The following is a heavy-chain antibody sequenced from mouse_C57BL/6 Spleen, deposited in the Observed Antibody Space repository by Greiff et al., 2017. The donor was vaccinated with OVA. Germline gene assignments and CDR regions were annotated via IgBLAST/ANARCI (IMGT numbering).Heavy chain of an antibody. Sequence: QVQLQQPGAELVKPGASVKLSCKASGYTFTSYWMQWVKQRPGQGLEWIGEIDPSDSYTTYNQKFKGKATLTVDTSSSTAYMQRSSLTSEDSAVYYCARSGGYGLDYWGQGTTLTVSS. CDR2: IDPSDSYT. CDR3: ARSGGYGLDY. J-gene: IGHJ2*01. CDR1: GYTFTSYW. D-gene: IGHD1-1*02. V-gene: IGHV1-50*01.